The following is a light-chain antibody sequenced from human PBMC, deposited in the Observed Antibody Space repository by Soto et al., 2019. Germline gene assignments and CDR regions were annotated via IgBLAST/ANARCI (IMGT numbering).Light chain of an antibody. CDR3: QQSYSTPRT. CDR2: ATS. Sequence: DIQMTQSPSSLSASVGDRVTITCRASHSITTCLNWYQQKPGKAPKLLIYATSSLQSGVPSRFSGSGSGPDFTLTISSLQPEDFAAYYCQQSYSTPRTFGGGTKV. V-gene: IGKV1-39*01. CDR1: HSITTC. J-gene: IGKJ4*01.